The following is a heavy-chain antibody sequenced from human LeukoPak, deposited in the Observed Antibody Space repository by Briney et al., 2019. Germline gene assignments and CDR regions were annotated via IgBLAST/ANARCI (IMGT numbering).Heavy chain of an antibody. V-gene: IGHV4-4*02. CDR3: GRWVVTYGMDV. CDR2: IYHSGST. Sequence: SETLSLTCADSGGSISSSNWWSWVRQPPGKGLEWIGEIYHSGSTNYNPSLKSRVTISVDKSKNQFSLKLSSVTAADTAVYYCGRWVVTYGMDVWGKGTTVTVSS. CDR1: GGSISSSNW. D-gene: IGHD2-21*02. J-gene: IGHJ6*04.